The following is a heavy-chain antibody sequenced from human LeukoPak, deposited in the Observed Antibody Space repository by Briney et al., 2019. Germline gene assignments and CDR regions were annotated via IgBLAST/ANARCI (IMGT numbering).Heavy chain of an antibody. CDR3: ARESYIVATITGFDY. J-gene: IGHJ4*02. Sequence: SVKAPCKASGGTFSSYAISWVRQAPGQGLEWMGRIIPIFGTANYAQKFQGRVTITTDESTSTAYMELSSLRSEDTAVYYCARESYIVATITGFDYWGQGTLVTVSS. CDR2: IIPIFGTA. CDR1: GGTFSSYA. V-gene: IGHV1-69*05. D-gene: IGHD5-12*01.